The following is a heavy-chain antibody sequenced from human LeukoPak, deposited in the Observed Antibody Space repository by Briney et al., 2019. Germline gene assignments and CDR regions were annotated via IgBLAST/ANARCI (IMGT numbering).Heavy chain of an antibody. CDR3: SKDRVRRDTAMVVYDY. V-gene: IGHV3-23*01. CDR2: ISGTGGST. CDR1: GFTFSSYA. J-gene: IGHJ4*02. D-gene: IGHD5-18*01. Sequence: GGSLRLSCAVSGFTFSSYAMSWVRQAPGKGLEWVSAISGTGGSTYYADSVKGRFTISRDNAKNTLYLQMNSLRGEDTAVYYCSKDRVRRDTAMVVYDYWGQGTLVTVSS.